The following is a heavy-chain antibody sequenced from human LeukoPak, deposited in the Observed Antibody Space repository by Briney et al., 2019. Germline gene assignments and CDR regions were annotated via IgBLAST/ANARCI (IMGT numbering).Heavy chain of an antibody. CDR3: ARVGATGTTSPFDY. Sequence: ASVKVSCKASGYTFTGYYMHWVRQPPGQGLEWMGWINPNSGGTNYAQKFQGRVTMTRDTSISTAYMELSRLRSDDTAVYYCARVGATGTTSPFDYWGQGTQVTVSS. CDR1: GYTFTGYY. J-gene: IGHJ4*02. CDR2: INPNSGGT. D-gene: IGHD1-1*01. V-gene: IGHV1-2*02.